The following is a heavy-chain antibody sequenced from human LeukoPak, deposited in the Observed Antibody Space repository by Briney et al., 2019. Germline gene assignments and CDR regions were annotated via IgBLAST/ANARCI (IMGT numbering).Heavy chain of an antibody. J-gene: IGHJ5*02. V-gene: IGHV1-2*02. D-gene: IGHD3-9*01. CDR3: AAESYYDILTGYYKGEYNWFDP. CDR1: GYTFTGYY. CDR2: INPNSGGT. Sequence: ASLKVSCKASGYTFTGYYMHWVRQAPGQGLEWMGWINPNSGGTNYAQKFQGRVTMTRDTSISTAHMELSRLRSDDTAVYYCAAESYYDILTGYYKGEYNWFDPWGQGTLVTVSS.